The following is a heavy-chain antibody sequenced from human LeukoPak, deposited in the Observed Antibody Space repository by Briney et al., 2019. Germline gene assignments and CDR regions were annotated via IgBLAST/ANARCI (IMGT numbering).Heavy chain of an antibody. J-gene: IGHJ4*02. CDR3: AKVFADTPMVQAYFDY. V-gene: IGHV3-64*04. CDR2: ISTTGGSA. Sequence: GSLRLSCSASGFTFSNYAMHWVRQSPGKGPEYVSAISTTGGSAYYADSVKGRFTISRDNSKNTLYLQMNSLRAEDTAVYYCAKVFADTPMVQAYFDYWAREPWSPSPQ. CDR1: GFTFSNYA. D-gene: IGHD5-18*01.